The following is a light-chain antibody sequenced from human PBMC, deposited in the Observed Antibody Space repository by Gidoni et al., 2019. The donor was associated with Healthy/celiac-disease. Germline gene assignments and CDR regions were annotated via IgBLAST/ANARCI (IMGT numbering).Light chain of an antibody. CDR2: AAS. Sequence: DIQMTQSPSSLSASVGDRVNITCRASQSISSYVNWYQQKPGKAPKLLIYAASSLQSGVPSRFSGSGSGTDFTLTISSLQPEDFATYYCQQSYSTPITFGQGTRLEIK. J-gene: IGKJ5*01. V-gene: IGKV1-39*01. CDR3: QQSYSTPIT. CDR1: QSISSY.